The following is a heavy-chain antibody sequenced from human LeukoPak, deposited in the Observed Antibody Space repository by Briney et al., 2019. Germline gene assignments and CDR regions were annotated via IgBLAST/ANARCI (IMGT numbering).Heavy chain of an antibody. V-gene: IGHV4-31*03. CDR2: IYYSGST. Sequence: SETLSLTCTVSGGSISSGGYYWSWVRQHPGRGLEWIGYIYYSGSTYYNPSLKSRVTISVDTSKNQFSLKLGSVTAADTAVYYCAREGATFVWFDPWGQGTLVTVSS. CDR3: AREGATFVWFDP. D-gene: IGHD3-10*02. CDR1: GGSISSGGYY. J-gene: IGHJ5*02.